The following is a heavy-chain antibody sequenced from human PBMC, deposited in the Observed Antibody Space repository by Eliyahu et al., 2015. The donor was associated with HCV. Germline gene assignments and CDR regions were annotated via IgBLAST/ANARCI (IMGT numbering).Heavy chain of an antibody. J-gene: IGHJ4*02. CDR2: IWYDGSNK. V-gene: IGHV3-33*01. CDR1: GXTFSSYG. D-gene: IGHD2-15*01. Sequence: QVQLVESGGGVVQPGRSLRLSCAASGXTFSSYGMHWVRQAPGKGLXWVAVIWYDGSNKYYADSVKGRVTISRDNSKNTLYLKMNSLRAEDTAVYYCARDSGWRARGFDYWGQGTLVTVSS. CDR3: ARDSGWRARGFDY.